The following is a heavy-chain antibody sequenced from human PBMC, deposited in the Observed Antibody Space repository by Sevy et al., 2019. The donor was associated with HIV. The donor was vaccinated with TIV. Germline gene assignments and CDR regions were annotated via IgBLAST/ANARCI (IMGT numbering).Heavy chain of an antibody. CDR2: ISGSGGST. CDR1: GFTFSSYA. D-gene: IGHD2-15*01. CDR3: AKGGYCSGGSCYSPGSSCWYPFDY. V-gene: IGHV3-23*01. J-gene: IGHJ4*02. Sequence: GGSLRLSCAASGFTFSSYAMSWVRQAPGKGLEWVSAISGSGGSTYYADSVKGRFTISRDNSKNTLYLQMNSLRAEDMAVYYCAKGGYCSGGSCYSPGSSCWYPFDYWGQGTLVTVSS.